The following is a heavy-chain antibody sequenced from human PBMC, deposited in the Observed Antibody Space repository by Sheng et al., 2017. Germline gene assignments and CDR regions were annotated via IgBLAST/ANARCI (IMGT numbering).Heavy chain of an antibody. CDR1: GFTFSSYW. V-gene: IGHV3-7*01. CDR2: IQQDGGAR. Sequence: EVQLVESGGGLVQPGGSLRLSCAASGFTFSSYWIHWVRQAPGKGLEWVADIQQDGGARYYAASVKGRFTISRDNAENSLYLQLNSLRAEDTAVYYCARDYYGTGSLDSWGQGALVTVSS. CDR3: ARDYYGTGSLDS. D-gene: IGHD3-10*01. J-gene: IGHJ4*02.